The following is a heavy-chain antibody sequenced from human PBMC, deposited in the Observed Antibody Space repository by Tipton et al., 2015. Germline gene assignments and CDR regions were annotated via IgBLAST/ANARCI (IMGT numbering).Heavy chain of an antibody. V-gene: IGHV4-4*09. CDR2: FYSSATT. CDR3: AKPHGVYAWFLDH. D-gene: IGHD2-8*01. CDR1: GGSISSYY. Sequence: TLSLTCTVSGGSISSYYWNWIRQPPGKGLEWIGYFYSSATTNYSSSLRSRVTISVDTSKNQFSLNLSSVTAADTAVYFCAKPHGVYAWFLDHGGKGTRVTVPS. J-gene: IGHJ4*02.